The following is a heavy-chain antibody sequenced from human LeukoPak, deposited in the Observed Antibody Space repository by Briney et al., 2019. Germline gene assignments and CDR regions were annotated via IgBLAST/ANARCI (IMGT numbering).Heavy chain of an antibody. V-gene: IGHV4-4*07. CDR3: AVANRDF. J-gene: IGHJ4*02. CDR1: GASVGDYS. CDR2: IYTSGNT. D-gene: IGHD2-15*01. Sequence: PSETLSLTCTVSGASVGDYSWSWIRQAAGKGLEWLGRIYTSGNTIYNPSLQSRVTISVDVSKNQFSLRLISMTAADTGIYYCAVANRDFLGQGTLVTVSS.